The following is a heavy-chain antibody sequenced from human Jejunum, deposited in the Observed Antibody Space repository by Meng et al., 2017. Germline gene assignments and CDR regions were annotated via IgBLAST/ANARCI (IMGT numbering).Heavy chain of an antibody. V-gene: IGHV4-4*02. CDR3: ARGGYYSFDY. CDR1: GGFISSVYW. Sequence: QVQLQEAGPGLVKPSETLSLTCAVSGGFISSVYWWTWVRQSPGKGLEWIGEIYHSGSTNYNPSLKSRVTISVDKSKNQFSLKLTSVTAADTAGYYCARGGYYSFDYWGQGTLVTVSS. D-gene: IGHD5-18*01. J-gene: IGHJ4*02. CDR2: IYHSGST.